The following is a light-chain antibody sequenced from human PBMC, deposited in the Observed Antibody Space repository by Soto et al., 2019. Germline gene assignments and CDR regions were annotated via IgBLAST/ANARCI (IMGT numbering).Light chain of an antibody. CDR3: QQHSHWPPWT. J-gene: IGKJ1*01. V-gene: IGKV3-11*01. CDR2: GAS. CDR1: QNVRTF. Sequence: ECVLTQSPATLSFSPCELATLSCSSSQNVRTFLDWYQQKPGQAPRLLIYGASNRATGIPARFSGSGSGTDFTLTISSLEPEDFAVYYCQQHSHWPPWTFGQGTKVDIK.